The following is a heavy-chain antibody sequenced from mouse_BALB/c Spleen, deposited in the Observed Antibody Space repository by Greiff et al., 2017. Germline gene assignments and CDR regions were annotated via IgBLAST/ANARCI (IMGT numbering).Heavy chain of an antibody. CDR1: GFTFSSFG. CDR2: ISSGSSTI. J-gene: IGHJ2*01. V-gene: IGHV5-17*02. Sequence: EVQGVESGGGLVQPGGSRKLSCAASGFTFSSFGMHWVRQAPEKGLEWVAYISSGSSTIYYADTVKGRFTISRDNPKNTLFLQMTSLRSEDTAMYYCARELRRYFDYWGQGTTLTVSS. CDR3: ARELRRYFDY. D-gene: IGHD2-4*01.